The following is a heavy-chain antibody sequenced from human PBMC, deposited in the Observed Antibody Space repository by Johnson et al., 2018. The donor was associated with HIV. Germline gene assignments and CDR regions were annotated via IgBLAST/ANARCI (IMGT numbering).Heavy chain of an antibody. D-gene: IGHD3-3*01. CDR2: ISYDGSNK. CDR1: GFTFSSYA. V-gene: IGHV3-30-3*01. J-gene: IGHJ3*02. CDR3: AREGYYNFWSGADAFDI. Sequence: QVQLVESGGGVVQPGRSLRLSCAASGFTFSSYAMHWVRQAPGKGLGWVAVISYDGSNKYYADSVKGRFTISRDNSKNTLYLQMNSLRAEDTAVYYCAREGYYNFWSGADAFDIWGQGTMVTVSS.